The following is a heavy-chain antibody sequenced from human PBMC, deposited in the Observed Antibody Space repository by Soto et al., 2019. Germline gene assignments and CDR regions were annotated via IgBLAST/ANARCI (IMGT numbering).Heavy chain of an antibody. CDR3: ARGQRFSDWFDP. CDR2: IYSSGNT. Sequence: PSETLSLTCSVSGGTISGYYWTWIRQPAGKGLEWIGRIYSSGNTKYNPSLQSRVTMSLDTSNNQFPLRLTSVTAADTAAYYCARGQRFSDWFDPWGQGTLVTVSS. V-gene: IGHV4-4*07. D-gene: IGHD3-3*01. J-gene: IGHJ5*02. CDR1: GGTISGYY.